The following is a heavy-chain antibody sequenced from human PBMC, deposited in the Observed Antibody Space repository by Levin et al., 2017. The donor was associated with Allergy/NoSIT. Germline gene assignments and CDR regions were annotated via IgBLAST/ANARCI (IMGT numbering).Heavy chain of an antibody. CDR3: AKVVLGVTRTLDS. Sequence: GGSLRLSCAASGFNFNNFAMSWVRQAPGEGLEWVSGISGSGGDTYYADSVKGRFTIYRDNSQDTLYLQMNRLRGDDTAVYYCAKVVLGVTRTLDSWGQGTLVTVSS. CDR1: GFNFNNFA. V-gene: IGHV3-23*01. D-gene: IGHD2-8*02. CDR2: ISGSGGDT. J-gene: IGHJ5*01.